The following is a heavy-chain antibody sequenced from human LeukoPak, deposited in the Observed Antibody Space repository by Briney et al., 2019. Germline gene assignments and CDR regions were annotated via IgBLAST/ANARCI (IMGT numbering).Heavy chain of an antibody. CDR3: ARAPSYCSSTSCFDAFDI. Sequence: GGSLRLSCAASGFTFNLYWMHWVRQAPGKGLVWVSSISSSSSYIYYADSVKGRFTISRDNAKNSLYLQMNSLRAEDTAVYYCARAPSYCSSTSCFDAFDIWGQGTMVTVSS. D-gene: IGHD2-2*01. J-gene: IGHJ3*02. CDR1: GFTFNLYW. CDR2: ISSSSSYI. V-gene: IGHV3-21*01.